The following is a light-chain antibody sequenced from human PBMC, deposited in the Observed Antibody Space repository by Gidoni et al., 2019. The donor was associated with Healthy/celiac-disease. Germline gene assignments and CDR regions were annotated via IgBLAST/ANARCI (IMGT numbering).Light chain of an antibody. CDR3: SSYTSSSTLGVV. CDR2: EVS. J-gene: IGLJ2*01. V-gene: IGLV2-14*01. Sequence: QSALTQPASVSGSPGQSITISCTGPSSDVGGYNYVSWYQQHPGKAPKLMIYEVSNRPSGVSNRFSGSKSGNTASLTISGLQAEDEADDYCSSYTSSSTLGVVFGGGTKLTVL. CDR1: SSDVGGYNY.